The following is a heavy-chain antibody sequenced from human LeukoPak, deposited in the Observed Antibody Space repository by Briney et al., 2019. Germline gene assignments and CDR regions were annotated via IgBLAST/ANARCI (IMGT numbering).Heavy chain of an antibody. CDR2: INPNSGDT. V-gene: IGHV1-2*02. J-gene: IGHJ5*02. CDR3: ARQSSRRGYCSGGSCSDSGWFDH. D-gene: IGHD2-15*01. CDR1: GYTFTGYY. Sequence: ASLKVSCKASGYTFTGYYMHWVRQAPGQGLEWMGWINPNSGDTNYAQKFQGRVTMTRDTSISTAYMELSRLRSDDTAVYYCARQSSRRGYCSGGSCSDSGWFDHWGQGTLVTVSS.